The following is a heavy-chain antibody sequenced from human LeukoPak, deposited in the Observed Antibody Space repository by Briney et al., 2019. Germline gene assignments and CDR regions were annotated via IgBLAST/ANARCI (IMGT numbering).Heavy chain of an antibody. CDR2: ISYDGSNK. V-gene: IGHV3-30*03. CDR3: ARDDYYDSSGSDY. D-gene: IGHD3-22*01. CDR1: GFTFSSYW. J-gene: IGHJ4*02. Sequence: GGSLRLSCAASGFTFSSYWMHWVRQAPGKGLEWVAVISYDGSNKYYADSVKGRFTISRDNSKNTLYLQMNSLRAEDTALYHCARDDYYDSSGSDYWGQGTLVTVSS.